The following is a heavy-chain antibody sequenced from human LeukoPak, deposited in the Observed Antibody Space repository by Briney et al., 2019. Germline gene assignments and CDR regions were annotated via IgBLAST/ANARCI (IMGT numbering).Heavy chain of an antibody. CDR2: IYPGDSDT. Sequence: KPGESLKISCQSSGYTFTSYWIGWVRQMPGKCLQWMGIIYPGDSDTTYSPSFQGQVTISADKSISTAYLQWSSLKASDTAIYYCARLIVGSSSTGRFDPWGQGTLVTVSS. CDR1: GYTFTSYW. V-gene: IGHV5-51*03. J-gene: IGHJ5*02. D-gene: IGHD6-6*01. CDR3: ARLIVGSSSTGRFDP.